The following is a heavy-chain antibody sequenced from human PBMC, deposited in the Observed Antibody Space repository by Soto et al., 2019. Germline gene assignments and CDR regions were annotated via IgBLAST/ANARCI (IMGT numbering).Heavy chain of an antibody. V-gene: IGHV1-46*01. CDR2: IHPSGDT. J-gene: IGHJ1*01. Sequence: QVQLVQSGAELKKPGASVKVVCKASGYKFTTYFIHWVRQATGQGLEWMGMIHPSGDTGYAQKFRGRVTMTIDTSTTTAYMELRNLTSDDTAVYFAVRGYCTTSPCSGDFQFWGQGTLVTVSS. D-gene: IGHD2-15*01. CDR1: GYKFTTYF. CDR3: VRGYCTTSPCSGDFQF.